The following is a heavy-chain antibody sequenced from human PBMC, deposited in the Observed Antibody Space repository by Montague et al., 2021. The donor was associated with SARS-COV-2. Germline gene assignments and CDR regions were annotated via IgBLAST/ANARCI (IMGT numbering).Heavy chain of an antibody. Sequence: SETLSLTCTVSGGSISSSSYYWGWIRQPPGKGLEWIGSIYYSGSTYYNQSLKSRVTISVDTSKNQFSLKLSSVTAADTAVYYCARDTRITMIVVVQGYGMDVWGPGTTVTVSS. CDR3: ARDTRITMIVVVQGYGMDV. V-gene: IGHV4-39*07. J-gene: IGHJ6*02. D-gene: IGHD3-22*01. CDR2: IYYSGST. CDR1: GGSISSSSYY.